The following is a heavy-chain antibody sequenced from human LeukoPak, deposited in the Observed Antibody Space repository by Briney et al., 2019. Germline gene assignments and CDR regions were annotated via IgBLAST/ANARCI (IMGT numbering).Heavy chain of an antibody. CDR3: ASKLAAAGFFYFDF. J-gene: IGHJ4*02. CDR2: ISGSGGST. V-gene: IGHV3-23*01. D-gene: IGHD6-13*01. Sequence: GGSLRLSCAASGFTFSSYAMSWVRRAPGKGLEWVSAISGSGGSTYYADSVKGRFTISRDNSKNTLYLQMNGLRAEDTAIYYCASKLAAAGFFYFDFWGQGTLVTVSS. CDR1: GFTFSSYA.